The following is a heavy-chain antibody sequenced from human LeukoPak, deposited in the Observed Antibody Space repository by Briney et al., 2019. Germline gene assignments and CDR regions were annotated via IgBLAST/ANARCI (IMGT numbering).Heavy chain of an antibody. CDR3: ARDHSSGYFDY. CDR1: GGTFSSYA. D-gene: IGHD6-25*01. CDR2: IIPIFGTA. J-gene: IGHJ4*02. V-gene: IGHV1-69*05. Sequence: ASVKVSCKASGGTFSSYAISWVRQAPGQGLEWMGRIIPIFGTANYAQKFQGRVTITTDESTSTAYMELSSLRSEDTAVYHCARDHSSGYFDYWGQGTLVTVSS.